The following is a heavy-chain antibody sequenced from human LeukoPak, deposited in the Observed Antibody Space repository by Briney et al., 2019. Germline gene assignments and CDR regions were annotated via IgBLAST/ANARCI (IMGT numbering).Heavy chain of an antibody. CDR3: AREGRINCSSTSCSNYFDY. J-gene: IGHJ4*02. D-gene: IGHD2-2*01. V-gene: IGHV1-2*02. CDR2: INPDSGGT. Sequence: ASVKVSCKASGYTFTGYYMHWVRQAPGQGLEWMGWINPDSGGTNYAQKFQGRVTMTRDTSISTAYMELSRLRSDDTAVYYCAREGRINCSSTSCSNYFDYWGQGTLVTVS. CDR1: GYTFTGYY.